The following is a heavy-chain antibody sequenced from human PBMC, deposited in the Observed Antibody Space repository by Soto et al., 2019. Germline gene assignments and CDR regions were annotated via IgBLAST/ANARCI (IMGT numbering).Heavy chain of an antibody. Sequence: GGALRLSFAASGFTFSSYGIHWVRQAPGKGLEGVAVIWYDGSNKYYADSVKGRFTISRDNSKNTLYLQMNSLRAEDTAVYYCARVSIAGITIFGVVPGFYGMDVWGQGTTVTVSS. CDR3: ARVSIAGITIFGVVPGFYGMDV. V-gene: IGHV3-33*01. J-gene: IGHJ6*02. CDR1: GFTFSSYG. D-gene: IGHD3-3*01. CDR2: IWYDGSNK.